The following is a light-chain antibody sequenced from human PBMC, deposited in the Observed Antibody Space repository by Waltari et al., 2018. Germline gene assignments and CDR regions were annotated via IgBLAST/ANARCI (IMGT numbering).Light chain of an antibody. V-gene: IGLV3-1*01. Sequence: SYELTQPPSMSVSPGQTATIPCPGNKLGAKYASWYQQKPGQSPVLVIHQDTKRPSGIPERFSGSNSGNTATLTITGTQAMDEADYYCQAWDSSTRYVFGAGTKVTVL. CDR3: QAWDSSTRYV. CDR1: KLGAKY. CDR2: QDT. J-gene: IGLJ1*01.